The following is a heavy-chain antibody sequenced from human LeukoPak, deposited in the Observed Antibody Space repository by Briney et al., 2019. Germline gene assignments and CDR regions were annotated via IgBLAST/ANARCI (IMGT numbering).Heavy chain of an antibody. CDR1: GGSISSSNW. Sequence: PSETLSLTRAVSGGSISSSNWWSWVRQPPGKGLEWIGEIYHSGSTNYNPSLKSRVTISVDKSKNQFSLKLSSVTAADTAVYYCASRRITIFGVAEIFFDYWGQGTLVTVSS. D-gene: IGHD3-3*01. CDR2: IYHSGST. V-gene: IGHV4-4*02. J-gene: IGHJ4*02. CDR3: ASRRITIFGVAEIFFDY.